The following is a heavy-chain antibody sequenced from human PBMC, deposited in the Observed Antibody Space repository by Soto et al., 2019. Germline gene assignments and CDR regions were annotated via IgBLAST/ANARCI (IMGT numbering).Heavy chain of an antibody. CDR2: IIPIFGTA. V-gene: IGHV1-69*13. CDR3: ARARIAARYGSNNWFDP. CDR1: GVTFSSYA. J-gene: IGHJ5*02. Sequence: GASVKVSCKASGVTFSSYAISWVRQAPGQGLEWMGGIIPIFGTANYAQKFQGRVTITADESTSTAYMELSSLRSEDTAVYYCARARIAARYGSNNWFDPWGQGTLVTVSS. D-gene: IGHD6-6*01.